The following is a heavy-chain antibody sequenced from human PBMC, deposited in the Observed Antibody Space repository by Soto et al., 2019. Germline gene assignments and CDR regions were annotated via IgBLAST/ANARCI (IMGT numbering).Heavy chain of an antibody. J-gene: IGHJ3*01. CDR3: ARDILSVGPRANAAFEV. CDR1: GFSFSDKL. Sequence: QVQLVQSGAEVRKPGASVNISCRASGFSFSDKLINWVRQAPGQSLEWMGWINPDKGNTRYSQTFQGRVTLPRHSPAGIAHVAVGDLTSEDTAVYYCARDILSVGPRANAAFEVWGPGTMVTVSS. D-gene: IGHD2-8*02. CDR2: INPDKGNT. V-gene: IGHV1-3*01.